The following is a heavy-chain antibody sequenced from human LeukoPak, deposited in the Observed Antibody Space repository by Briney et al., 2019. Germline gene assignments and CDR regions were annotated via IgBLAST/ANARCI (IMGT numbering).Heavy chain of an antibody. Sequence: PSETLSLTCTVSGASISSSNDYWGWIRQAPGKGLEWIVSGFYGGSAHYNPSLKSRATISVDTSKNQFSLKLSSVTAADAAMYYCARQFATASADTRGYFDFWGQGTVVTVSS. CDR3: ARQFATASADTRGYFDF. V-gene: IGHV4-39*01. D-gene: IGHD2-2*01. CDR1: GASISSSNDY. CDR2: GFYGGSA. J-gene: IGHJ4*02.